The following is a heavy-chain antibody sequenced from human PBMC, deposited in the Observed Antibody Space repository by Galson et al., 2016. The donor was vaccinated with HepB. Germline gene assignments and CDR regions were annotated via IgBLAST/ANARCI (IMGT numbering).Heavy chain of an antibody. CDR3: ARGPGNYYFDY. V-gene: IGHV1-3*01. CDR2: IYAGNGNT. D-gene: IGHD1-7*01. Sequence: SVKVSCKASGYTFTSYAMHWVRQAPGQRLEWMGWIYAGNGNTKYSQKFQGRVTITRDTSASTAYMKLSSLRSEDTAVYYCARGPGNYYFDYWGQGTLVTVSS. CDR1: GYTFTSYA. J-gene: IGHJ4*02.